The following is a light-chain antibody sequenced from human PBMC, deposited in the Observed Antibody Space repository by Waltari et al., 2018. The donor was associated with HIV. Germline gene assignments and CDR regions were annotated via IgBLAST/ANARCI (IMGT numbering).Light chain of an antibody. CDR1: SSDVSGYNH. V-gene: IGLV2-14*03. CDR3: TSYTTINTYV. CDR2: DVS. J-gene: IGLJ1*01. Sequence: QSALTQPASVSGSPGQSLTISCTGTSSDVSGYNHVSWYQQHPAKAPKVIIYDVSNRPSGVSNRFSGSKSGNTASLTISGLQAEDVADYYCTSYTTINTYVFGTGTKVTVL.